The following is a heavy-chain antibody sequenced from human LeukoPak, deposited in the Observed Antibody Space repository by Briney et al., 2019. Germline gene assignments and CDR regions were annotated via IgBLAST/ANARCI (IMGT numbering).Heavy chain of an antibody. Sequence: GGSLRLSCAASGFTFSRYGMHWVRQAPGKGLEWVAVIWYDGSNKYYADSVKGRFTISRDNSKNTLYLQMNSLRAEDTAVYYCASRGSGLGSAFDIWGQGTMVTVSS. CDR3: ASRGSGLGSAFDI. D-gene: IGHD2-15*01. J-gene: IGHJ3*02. V-gene: IGHV3-33*01. CDR2: IWYDGSNK. CDR1: GFTFSRYG.